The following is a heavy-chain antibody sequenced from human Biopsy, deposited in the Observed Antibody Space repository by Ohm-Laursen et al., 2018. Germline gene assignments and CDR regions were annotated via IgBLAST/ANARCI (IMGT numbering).Heavy chain of an antibody. D-gene: IGHD3-9*01. CDR2: IIPFFRSV. J-gene: IGHJ1*01. Sequence: SSVKVSCKASGETFTNSAISWVRQAPGQGLEWMGGIIPFFRSVQYAQTFEGRLTITADESTATAYMELSSLRSDDTAVYYCATKLTGYFHHWGQGTLVIVSS. CDR3: ATKLTGYFHH. CDR1: GETFTNSA. V-gene: IGHV1-69*01.